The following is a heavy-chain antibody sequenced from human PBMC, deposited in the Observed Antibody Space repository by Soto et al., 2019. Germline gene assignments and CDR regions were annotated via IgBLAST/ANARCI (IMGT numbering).Heavy chain of an antibody. Sequence: PGGSLRLSCAASGFTFSSYGMHWVRQAPGKGLEWVAVIWYDGSNKYYADSVKGRFTISRDNSKNTLYLQMNSLRAEDTAVYYCARDINHCPNGVCYGMDVWGHGTTATVSS. D-gene: IGHD2-8*01. CDR1: GFTFSSYG. CDR2: IWYDGSNK. J-gene: IGHJ6*02. CDR3: ARDINHCPNGVCYGMDV. V-gene: IGHV3-33*01.